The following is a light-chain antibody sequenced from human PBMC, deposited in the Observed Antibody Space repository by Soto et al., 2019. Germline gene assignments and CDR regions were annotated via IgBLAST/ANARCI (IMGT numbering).Light chain of an antibody. CDR3: SSYTTISTYV. V-gene: IGLV2-14*01. CDR2: DVR. Sequence: QSVLTQPASVSGSPGQSXTISCTGTSSGVGGYNYVSWYQQHPGKAPKLMIYDVRNRPSGVSNRFSGSKSVNTASLTISGLQAEDEADYYCSSYTTISTYVFGTGTKVTVL. J-gene: IGLJ1*01. CDR1: SSGVGGYNY.